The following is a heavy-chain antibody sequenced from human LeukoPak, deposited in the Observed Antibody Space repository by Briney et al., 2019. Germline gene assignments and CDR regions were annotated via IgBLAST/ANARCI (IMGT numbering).Heavy chain of an antibody. CDR3: AREDAGTYYYGMDV. J-gene: IGHJ6*02. CDR2: IYSGGST. Sequence: GRSLRLSCEASGFSFSSYGMHWVRQAPGKGLEWVSVIYSGGSTYYADSVKGRFTISRDNSKNTLYLQMNSLRAEDTAVYYCAREDAGTYYYGMDVWGQGTTVTVSS. D-gene: IGHD5-24*01. V-gene: IGHV3-53*01. CDR1: GFSFSSYG.